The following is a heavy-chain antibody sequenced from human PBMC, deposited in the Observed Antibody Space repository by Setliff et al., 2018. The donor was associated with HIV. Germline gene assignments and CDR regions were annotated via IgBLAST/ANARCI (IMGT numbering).Heavy chain of an antibody. Sequence: TLSLTCTVSGGSINSGGYYGVWISQPALKGLEWIGSIYTSGLTNYNPSLKSRVTISVDTSKNQVSLKLSSVTASDTAVYYCARARYIVIRGDAGMDVWGPGTTVTVSS. CDR3: ARARYIVIRGDAGMDV. CDR2: IYTSGLT. CDR1: GGSINSGGYY. J-gene: IGHJ6*02. D-gene: IGHD3-10*01. V-gene: IGHV4-61*02.